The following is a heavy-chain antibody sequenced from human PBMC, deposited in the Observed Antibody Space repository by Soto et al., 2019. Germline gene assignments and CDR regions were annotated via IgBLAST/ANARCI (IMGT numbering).Heavy chain of an antibody. D-gene: IGHD6-6*01. CDR2: IKQDGSEK. J-gene: IGHJ6*03. CDR1: GFTFSSYW. V-gene: IGHV3-7*01. CDR3: ARARSSSSVYYYYYYMDA. Sequence: LILSCAASGFTFSSYWMSWVRQAPGKGLEWVANIKQDGSEKYYVDSVKGRFTISRDNAKNSLYLQMNSLRAEDTAVYYCARARSSSSVYYYYYYMDAWGKGTTVTVSS.